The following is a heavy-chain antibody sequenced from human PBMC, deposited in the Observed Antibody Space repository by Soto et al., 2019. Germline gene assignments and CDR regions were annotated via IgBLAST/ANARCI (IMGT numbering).Heavy chain of an antibody. CDR1: GFTFSTHS. CDR2: ITSTSVTM. D-gene: IGHD1-1*01. V-gene: IGHV3-48*01. Sequence: DVQLVESGGGLVQPGGSLRLSCAASGFTFSTHSMNWVRQAPGKGLEWISYITSTSVTMYADSVKRRFTLSRDNAKNSLYLQMNSLRVEDTGVYFCVGEVGFQLIYWGEGTLVTVSS. J-gene: IGHJ4*02. CDR3: VGEVGFQLIY.